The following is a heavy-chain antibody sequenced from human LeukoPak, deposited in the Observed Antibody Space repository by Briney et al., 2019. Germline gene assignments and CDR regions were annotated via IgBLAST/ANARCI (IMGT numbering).Heavy chain of an antibody. Sequence: ASVKVSCKVSGYTLTELSMHWVRQAPGKGLEWMGGFDPEDGETIYAQEFQGRVTMTEDTSTDTAYMELSSLRSEDTAVYYCATGVVAATRFDYWGREPWSPSPQ. CDR3: ATGVVAATRFDY. V-gene: IGHV1-24*01. J-gene: IGHJ4*02. CDR2: FDPEDGET. CDR1: GYTLTELS. D-gene: IGHD2-15*01.